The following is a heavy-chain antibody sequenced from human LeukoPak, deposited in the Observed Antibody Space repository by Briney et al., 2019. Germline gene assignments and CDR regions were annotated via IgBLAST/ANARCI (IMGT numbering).Heavy chain of an antibody. CDR3: ARERVPGVVVIPEPFDAFDI. Sequence: GGSLRLSCAASGFTFSDYYMTWIRQAPGKGLEWVSYISTSGSTIYYADSVKGRFTISRDNAKNSLYLQMNSLRAEDTAVYYCARERVPGVVVIPEPFDAFDIWGQGTMVTVSS. CDR2: ISTSGSTI. J-gene: IGHJ3*02. CDR1: GFTFSDYY. D-gene: IGHD3-22*01. V-gene: IGHV3-11*04.